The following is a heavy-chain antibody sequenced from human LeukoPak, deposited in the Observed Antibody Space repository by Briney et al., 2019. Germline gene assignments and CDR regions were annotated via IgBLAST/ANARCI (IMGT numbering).Heavy chain of an antibody. Sequence: GSLRLSCAASGFTFSSYAMHWVRQPPGKGLEWIGEINHSGSTNYNPSLKSRVTISVDTSKNQFSLKLSSVTAADTAVYYCARGFFWGYYFDYWGQGTLVTVSS. V-gene: IGHV4-34*01. J-gene: IGHJ4*02. CDR1: GFTFSSYA. CDR2: INHSGST. CDR3: ARGFFWGYYFDY. D-gene: IGHD3-16*01.